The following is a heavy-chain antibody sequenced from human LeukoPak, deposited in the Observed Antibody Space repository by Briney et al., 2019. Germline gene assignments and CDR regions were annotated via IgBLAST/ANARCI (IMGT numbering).Heavy chain of an antibody. CDR1: GGSFSGYY. J-gene: IGHJ6*03. V-gene: IGHV4-59*01. CDR2: IYYSGST. Sequence: SETLSLTCAVYGGSFSGYYWSWIRQPPGKGLEWIGYIYYSGSTNYNPSLKSRVTISVDTSKNQFSLKLSSVTAADTAVYYCARFSPPDYYYYYYMDVWGKGTTVTVSS. CDR3: ARFSPPDYYYYYYMDV.